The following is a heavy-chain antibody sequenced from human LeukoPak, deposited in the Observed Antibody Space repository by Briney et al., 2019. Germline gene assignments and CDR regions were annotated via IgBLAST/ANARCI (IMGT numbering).Heavy chain of an antibody. J-gene: IGHJ4*02. CDR1: GFTVSSNY. D-gene: IGHD5-18*01. V-gene: IGHV3-53*01. CDR3: ARVGDSYGPLNYFDY. CDR2: IYSGGTT. Sequence: GGSLRLSCAASGFTVSSNYMSWVRQAPGKGLEWVSVIYSGGTTNYADSVKGRFTISRDNSKNTLFLQMNSLRAEDTAVYYCARVGDSYGPLNYFDYWGQGTPVTVSS.